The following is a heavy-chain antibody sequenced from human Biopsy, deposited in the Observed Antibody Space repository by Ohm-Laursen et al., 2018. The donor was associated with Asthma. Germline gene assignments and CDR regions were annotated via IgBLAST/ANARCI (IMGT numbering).Heavy chain of an antibody. CDR3: ARAYGGSFFSGAFDI. Sequence: SPRLSCAASGFAFNNSSMTWVRQAPGKGLEWVSSISASGVRTFYADSVQGRVTISRDNSKNTLSLQMNSLRAEDTAVYYCARAYGGSFFSGAFDIWGQGTMVTVSS. D-gene: IGHD4-23*01. V-gene: IGHV3-23*01. CDR1: GFAFNNSS. CDR2: ISASGVRT. J-gene: IGHJ3*02.